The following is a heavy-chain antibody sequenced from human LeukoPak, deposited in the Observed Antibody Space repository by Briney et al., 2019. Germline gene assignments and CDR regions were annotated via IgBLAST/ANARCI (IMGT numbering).Heavy chain of an antibody. Sequence: GRSLRLSCAASGFTFSSYAMHWVRQAPGKGLERVGVISYGGSNKYYADSVKGRFTISRDNSKNTLYLQMNSLRAEDTDVYYCARDYTDLLDAFDIWGQGTMVTVSS. CDR3: ARDYTDLLDAFDI. V-gene: IGHV3-30-3*01. CDR2: ISYGGSNK. J-gene: IGHJ3*02. D-gene: IGHD3-16*01. CDR1: GFTFSSYA.